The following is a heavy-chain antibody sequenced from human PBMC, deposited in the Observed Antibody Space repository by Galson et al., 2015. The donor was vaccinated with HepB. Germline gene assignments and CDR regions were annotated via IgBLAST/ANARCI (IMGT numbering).Heavy chain of an antibody. CDR1: GFTFSSYA. Sequence: SLRLSCAASGFTFSSYAMSWVRQAPGKGLEWVSAISGSSGDNKYYADSVRGRFSISRDNSKNTLYLQMNSLRAEDAAVYYCAKDVGLGGGSCCRDWGQGTLVSVSS. V-gene: IGHV3-23*01. J-gene: IGHJ4*02. D-gene: IGHD2-15*01. CDR3: AKDVGLGGGSCCRD. CDR2: ISGSSGDNK.